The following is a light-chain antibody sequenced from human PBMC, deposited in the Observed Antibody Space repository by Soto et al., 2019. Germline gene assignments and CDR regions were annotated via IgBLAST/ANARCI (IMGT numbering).Light chain of an antibody. CDR1: QNIERW. J-gene: IGKJ1*01. V-gene: IGKV1-5*01. Sequence: DIQLTQTPSTFSASVGDEVTITCRASQNIERWLAWYQQKPGKAPKLLLYDVSSLESGVPSRFSGSGSATEFILTINGLQPDDFETYFCQQFKSGTWTFGQGTKVDIK. CDR2: DVS. CDR3: QQFKSGTWT.